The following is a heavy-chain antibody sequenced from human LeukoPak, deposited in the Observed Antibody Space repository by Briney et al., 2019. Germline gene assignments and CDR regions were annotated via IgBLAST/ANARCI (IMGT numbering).Heavy chain of an antibody. CDR3: AKGGGYDSSGYYRYYFDY. J-gene: IGHJ4*02. Sequence: PGGSLRLSCVPSGITFSNSALSWVRQAPGKGLEWVSTITKSGDQTHYADSVRGLFTIPRDIFKNTLYLQMNSLRAEDTAVYYCAKGGGYDSSGYYRYYFDYWGQGTLVTVSS. D-gene: IGHD3-22*01. V-gene: IGHV3-23*01. CDR2: ITKSGDQT. CDR1: GITFSNSA.